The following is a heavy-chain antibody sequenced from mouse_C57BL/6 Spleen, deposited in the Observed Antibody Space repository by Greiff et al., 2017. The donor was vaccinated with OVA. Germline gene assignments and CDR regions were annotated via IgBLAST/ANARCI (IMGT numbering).Heavy chain of an antibody. J-gene: IGHJ2*01. CDR2: IYPGGGYT. V-gene: IGHV1-63*01. Sequence: QVQLKESGAELVRPETSVKMSCKASGYTFTNYWIGWAKQRPGHGLEWIGDIYPGGGYTNYNEKFKGKATLTADKSSSTAYMQFSSLTSEDSAIYYCARRDYGSSYGYWGQGTTLTVSS. CDR3: ARRDYGSSYGY. D-gene: IGHD1-1*01. CDR1: GYTFTNYW.